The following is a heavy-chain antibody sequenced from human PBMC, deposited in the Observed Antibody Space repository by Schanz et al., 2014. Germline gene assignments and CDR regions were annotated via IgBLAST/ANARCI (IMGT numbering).Heavy chain of an antibody. D-gene: IGHD6-19*01. CDR1: GFPFSRFS. CDR3: AKAGSGWSTAGYYY. V-gene: IGHV3-48*01. Sequence: EEQLVESGGGSLQPGGSLRLSCTASGFPFSRFSMIWVRQAPGKGLEWLAYISGGSNAIYYADSVKGRFTISRDNGKKSLYLQMNSLRAEDTAVYFCAKAGSGWSTAGYYYWGQGTLVAVSS. CDR2: ISGGSNAI. J-gene: IGHJ4*02.